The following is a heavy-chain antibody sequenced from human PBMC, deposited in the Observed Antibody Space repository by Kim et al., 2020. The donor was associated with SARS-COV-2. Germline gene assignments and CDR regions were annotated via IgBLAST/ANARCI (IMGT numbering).Heavy chain of an antibody. V-gene: IGHV4-39*01. CDR1: GGSISSSSYY. CDR2: IEYSGST. D-gene: IGHD2-2*02. Sequence: SETLSLTCTVSGGSISSSSYYWGWIRQAPGKGLEWIGSIEYSGSTYYNPSLKSRVTISVDTSKNQFSLRLSSVTAADTAVYYCARHPFVGDGYTDYGMDVWGQGTTVTVSS. CDR3: ARHPFVGDGYTDYGMDV. J-gene: IGHJ6*02.